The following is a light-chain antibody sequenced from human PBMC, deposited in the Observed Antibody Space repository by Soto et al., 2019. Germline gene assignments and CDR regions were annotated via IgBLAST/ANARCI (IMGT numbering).Light chain of an antibody. CDR2: DTS. CDR3: QQYGTSEII. J-gene: IGKJ5*01. Sequence: EIVLTQSPGTLSLSPGERATLFCRARQSVTNTYVAWYQQKPGQAPRLLIYDTSSRATGIPDRFSGSGSGTDFTLTISRLEPEDFAVFYCQQYGTSEIIFG. V-gene: IGKV3-20*01. CDR1: QSVTNTY.